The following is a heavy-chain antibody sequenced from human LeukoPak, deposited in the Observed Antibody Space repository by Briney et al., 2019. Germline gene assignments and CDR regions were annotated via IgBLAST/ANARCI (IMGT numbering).Heavy chain of an antibody. J-gene: IGHJ4*02. CDR1: GFTVTFNH. D-gene: IGHD3-22*01. CDR2: IYSDETT. CDR3: ARDRHYYDTSGYRTYFFDF. V-gene: IGHV3-66*01. Sequence: GGSLRLSCTASGFTVTFNHMNWVRQAPGKGLEWVSVIYSDETTYYAGSVKDRFSISRDISKNTVYLQMDKLRAEDTAIYYCARDRHYYDTSGYRTYFFDFWGQGTLVTVSS.